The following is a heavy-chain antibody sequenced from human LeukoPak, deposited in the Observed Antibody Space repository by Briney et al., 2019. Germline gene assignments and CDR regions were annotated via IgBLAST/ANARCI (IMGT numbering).Heavy chain of an antibody. CDR1: GGSISSSSYY. V-gene: IGHV4-39*01. Sequence: SETLSLTCTVSGGSISSSSYYWGWIRQPPGKGLEWIGSIYYSGSTYYNPSLKSRVTISVDTSKNQFSLKLSSVTAADTAVYYCARHGSSTSCNPRTCAMDVWGQGTTVTVSS. D-gene: IGHD2-2*01. CDR2: IYYSGST. CDR3: ARHGSSTSCNPRTCAMDV. J-gene: IGHJ6*02.